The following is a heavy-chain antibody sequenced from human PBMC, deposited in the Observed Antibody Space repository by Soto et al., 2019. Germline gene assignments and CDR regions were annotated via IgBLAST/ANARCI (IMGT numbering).Heavy chain of an antibody. D-gene: IGHD3-16*01. V-gene: IGHV3-43*01. J-gene: IGHJ4*02. CDR3: ANDVCSGANTACYTWFDY. CDR1: GFTFSDYA. Sequence: EVQLVESGGAVVQPGGSLRLSCAASGFTFSDYALHWVRQAPGKGLEWVSLISWDGSRKYYADSVKGRFISSRDNNKETLYLTMTLLRTEDSGQDYCANDVCSGANTACYTWFDYWGQGTQVTVSS. CDR2: ISWDGSRK.